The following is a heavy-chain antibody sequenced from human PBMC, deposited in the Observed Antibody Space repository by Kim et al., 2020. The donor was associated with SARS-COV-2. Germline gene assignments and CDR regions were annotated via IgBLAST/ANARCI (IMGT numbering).Heavy chain of an antibody. V-gene: IGHV4-34*01. CDR2: INHSGST. Sequence: SETLSLTCAVYGGSFSGYYWSWIRQSPGKGLEWIGEINHSGSTNYNPSLKSRVTISVDTSKNQFSLKLSSVTAADTAVYYCARVRERSVWGSYRPDYWGQGTLVTVSS. CDR3: ARVRERSVWGSYRPDY. D-gene: IGHD3-16*02. J-gene: IGHJ4*02. CDR1: GGSFSGYY.